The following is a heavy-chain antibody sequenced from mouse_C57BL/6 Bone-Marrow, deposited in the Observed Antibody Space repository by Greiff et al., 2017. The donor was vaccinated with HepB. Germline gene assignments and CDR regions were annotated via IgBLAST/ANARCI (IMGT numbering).Heavy chain of an antibody. J-gene: IGHJ4*01. CDR1: GYTFTDYN. CDR3: ARGAMDY. V-gene: IGHV1-18*01. CDR2: INPNNGGT. Sequence: VHVKQSGPELVKPGASVKIPCKASGYTFTDYNMDWVKQSHGKSLEWIGEINPNNGGTIYNQKFKGKATLTVDKASSTAYMELRSLTSEDTAVYYCARGAMDYWGQGTSVTVSS.